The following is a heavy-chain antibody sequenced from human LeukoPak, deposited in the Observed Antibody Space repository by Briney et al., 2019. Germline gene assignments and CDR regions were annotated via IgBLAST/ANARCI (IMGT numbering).Heavy chain of an antibody. CDR2: INPNSGGT. Sequence: ASVKVSCKASGYTFTGYYMHWVRQAPGQGLEWMGRINPNSGGTNYAQKFQGRVTMTRDTSISTAYMELSRLRSDDTAVYYCARFDSNSDIVVVPAAVFDYWGQGTLVTVSS. J-gene: IGHJ4*02. CDR3: ARFDSNSDIVVVPAAVFDY. V-gene: IGHV1-2*06. CDR1: GYTFTGYY. D-gene: IGHD2-2*01.